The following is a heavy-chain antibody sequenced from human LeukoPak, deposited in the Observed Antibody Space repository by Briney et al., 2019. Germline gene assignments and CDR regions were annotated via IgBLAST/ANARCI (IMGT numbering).Heavy chain of an antibody. CDR3: AREDRYCSSTSCYWARFDY. D-gene: IGHD2-2*01. V-gene: IGHV1-2*04. CDR2: INPNSGGT. CDR1: GYTFTGYY. Sequence: GASVKVSCKASGYTFTGYYMHWVRQAPGQGLEWMGWINPNSGGTNYAQKFQGWVTMTRDTSISTAYMELSRLRSDDTAVYYCAREDRYCSSTSCYWARFDYWGQGTLVTVPS. J-gene: IGHJ4*02.